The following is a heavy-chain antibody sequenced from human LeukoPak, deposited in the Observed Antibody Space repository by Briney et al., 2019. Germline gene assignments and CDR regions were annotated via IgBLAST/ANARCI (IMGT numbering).Heavy chain of an antibody. J-gene: IGHJ3*02. CDR2: VYNDGSRT. Sequence: GGSLRLSCAASGFPFSSYWMHWVRQAPGKGLLWVSRVYNDGSRTTYADSVKGRFTISGDNAKNTLFLQMNSLTAEDTAVYYCARSGAGGAFDMWGRGTMVTVSS. V-gene: IGHV3-74*01. CDR3: ARSGAGGAFDM. CDR1: GFPFSSYW. D-gene: IGHD3-10*01.